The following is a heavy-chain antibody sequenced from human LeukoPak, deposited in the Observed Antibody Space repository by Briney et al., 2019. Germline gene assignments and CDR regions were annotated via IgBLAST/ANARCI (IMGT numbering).Heavy chain of an antibody. CDR3: ARGQDYFDSSGYFPVVRH. D-gene: IGHD3-22*01. CDR2: INTNTGNP. V-gene: IGHV7-4-1*02. J-gene: IGHJ4*02. Sequence: ASVNVSCKASGYTFTNYGLNWVRQAPGQGLEWMGWINTNTGNPTYAQGFTGRFVFSLDTSVSTAYLQINTLKTDDTAVYYCARGQDYFDSSGYFPVVRHWGQGTLVTVSS. CDR1: GYTFTNYG.